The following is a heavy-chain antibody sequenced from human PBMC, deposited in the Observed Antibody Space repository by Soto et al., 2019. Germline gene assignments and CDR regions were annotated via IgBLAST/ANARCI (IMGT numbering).Heavy chain of an antibody. CDR2: IYSGGST. D-gene: IGHD3-10*01. CDR1: GFTVSSNY. J-gene: IGHJ6*02. V-gene: IGHV3-53*04. CDR3: GSTNYNAALTSRVTISVDPSTNQLSHKMSTVNAADTAVYYCARDRHCSGSYYNVEDYYYYYSGMDV. Sequence: PGGSLRLSCAASGFTVSSNYMSWVRQAPGKGLEWVSVIYSGGSTYYADSVKGRFTISRHNSKNTLYLQMNSLRAEDTAVYYCGSTNYNAALTSRVTISVDPSTNQLSHKMSTVNAADTAVYYCARDRHCSGSYYNVEDYYYYYSGMDVWGQGTTVTVSS.